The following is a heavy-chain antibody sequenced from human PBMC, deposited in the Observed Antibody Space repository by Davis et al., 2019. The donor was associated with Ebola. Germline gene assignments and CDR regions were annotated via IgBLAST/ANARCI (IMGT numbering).Heavy chain of an antibody. D-gene: IGHD6-19*01. J-gene: IGHJ4*02. CDR2: TYFNSKWYN. V-gene: IGHV6-1*01. Sequence: HSQTLSLTCAISGDSVSLSSSAGWNWIRQSPSRGLEWLGRTYFNSKWYNDYAVSVKSRISINSDTSKNQFSLQLNSVTPEDTAVYYCARGWLRTSFDCWGQGTLVTVSS. CDR3: ARGWLRTSFDC. CDR1: GDSVSLSSSAG.